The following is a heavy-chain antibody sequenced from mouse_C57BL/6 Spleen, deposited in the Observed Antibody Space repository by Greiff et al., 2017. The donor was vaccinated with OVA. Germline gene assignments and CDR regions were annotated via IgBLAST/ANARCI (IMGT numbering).Heavy chain of an antibody. CDR3: ASELGRGAWFAY. D-gene: IGHD4-1*01. Sequence: VQLQQPGAELVRPGSSVKLSCKASGYTFTIYWMHWVKQRPIQGLEWIGNIDPSDSETHYNQKFKDKATLTVDKSSSTAYMQLSSLTSEDSAVYYCASELGRGAWFAYWGQGTLVTVSA. CDR1: GYTFTIYW. V-gene: IGHV1-52*01. CDR2: IDPSDSET. J-gene: IGHJ3*01.